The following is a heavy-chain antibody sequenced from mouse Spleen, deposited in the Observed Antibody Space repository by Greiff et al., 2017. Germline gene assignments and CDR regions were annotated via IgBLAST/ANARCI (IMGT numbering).Heavy chain of an antibody. D-gene: IGHD4-1*02. CDR3: AREGANWDGDYYAMDY. J-gene: IGHJ4*01. Sequence: QVQLQQPGAELVRPGSSVKLSCKASGYTFTSYWMHWVKQRPIQGLEWIGNIDPSDSETHYNQKFKDKATLTVDKSSSTAYMQLSSLTSEDSAVYYCAREGANWDGDYYAMDYWGQGTSVTVSS. CDR1: GYTFTSYW. CDR2: IDPSDSET. V-gene: IGHV1-52*01.